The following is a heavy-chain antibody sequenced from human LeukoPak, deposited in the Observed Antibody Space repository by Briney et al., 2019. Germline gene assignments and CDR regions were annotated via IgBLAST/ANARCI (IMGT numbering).Heavy chain of an antibody. D-gene: IGHD6-13*01. CDR1: GFDLTTYA. CDR3: ARCMVLSQGWCNWFDP. Sequence: PGGSLRLSCAASGFDLTTYAMTWVRQAPAKGLEWVPSIRIGGGGTYYADSAKDRFTISRDNSENTLHLQMNNLRVEDTARYFCARCMVLSQGWCNWFDPWGQGTLVTVSS. J-gene: IGHJ5*02. V-gene: IGHV3-23*01. CDR2: IRIGGGGT.